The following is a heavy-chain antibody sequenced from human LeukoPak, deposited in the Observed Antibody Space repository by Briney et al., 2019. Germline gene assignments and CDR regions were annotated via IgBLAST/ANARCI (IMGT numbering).Heavy chain of an antibody. CDR1: GFTFSTYT. V-gene: IGHV3-48*02. CDR3: ARDHQWSFDS. J-gene: IGHJ5*01. D-gene: IGHD2-15*01. CDR2: IGWSDSAI. Sequence: GGSLRLSCAASGFTFSTYTMNWVRQALGKGLEWISYIGWSDSAIFYADSVKGRFTISRGSAKNSLFLQMNSLSDEDTAVYYCARDHQWSFDSWGQGTLVTVSS.